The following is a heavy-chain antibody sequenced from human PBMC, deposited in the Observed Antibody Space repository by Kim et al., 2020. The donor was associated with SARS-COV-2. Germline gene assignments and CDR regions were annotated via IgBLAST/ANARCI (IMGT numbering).Heavy chain of an antibody. J-gene: IGHJ5*02. CDR2: IYPGDSDT. CDR1: GYSFTSYW. V-gene: IGHV5-51*01. Sequence: GESLKISCKGSGYSFTSYWIGWVRQMPGIGLEWMGIIYPGDSDTRYSPSFQGQVTISADKSISTAYLQWSSLKASDTAMYYCARHPADFWSGYYENWFDPWGQGTLVTVSS. D-gene: IGHD3-3*01. CDR3: ARHPADFWSGYYENWFDP.